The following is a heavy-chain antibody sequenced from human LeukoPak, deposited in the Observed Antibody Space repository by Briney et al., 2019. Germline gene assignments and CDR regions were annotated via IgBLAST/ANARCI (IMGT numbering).Heavy chain of an antibody. CDR2: IIPIFGTP. J-gene: IGHJ3*02. Sequence: ASVKVSCKASGGTFSSYAISWVRQAPGQGLEWMGGIIPIFGTPNYAQKFQGRVTITADKSTSTAYMELSSLRSEDTAVYYCAGSVVVVTALDAFDIWGQGTMVTVSS. D-gene: IGHD2-21*02. CDR3: AGSVVVVTALDAFDI. CDR1: GGTFSSYA. V-gene: IGHV1-69*06.